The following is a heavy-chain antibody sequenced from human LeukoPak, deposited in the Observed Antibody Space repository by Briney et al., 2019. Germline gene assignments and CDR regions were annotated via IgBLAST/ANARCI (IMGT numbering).Heavy chain of an antibody. J-gene: IGHJ5*02. V-gene: IGHV1-18*01. CDR2: ISGYNGNT. Sequence: ASVKVSCKASGYTFTRYGISWVRQAPGQGLEWMGWISGYNGNTKYAQKFQGRVTMTTDTSTSIAYMELRSLRSDDTAVYYCARDPRGYSYAVGXDPXGQGXLVTV. D-gene: IGHD5-18*01. CDR3: ARDPRGYSYAVGXDP. CDR1: GYTFTRYG.